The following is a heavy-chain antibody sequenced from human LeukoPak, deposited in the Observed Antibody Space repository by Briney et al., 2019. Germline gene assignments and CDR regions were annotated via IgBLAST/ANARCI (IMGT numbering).Heavy chain of an antibody. CDR3: ARRRDYCSSTSCYSFDY. D-gene: IGHD2-2*01. J-gene: IGHJ4*02. Sequence: GGSLRLSCAASGFTFDDYAMHWVRQAPGKGLEWVSLISGDGGSTYYADSVKGRFTISRDNAKNVLYLQMNSLRPDDTAMYYCARRRDYCSSTSCYSFDYWGQGTPVTVSS. CDR1: GFTFDDYA. V-gene: IGHV3-43*02. CDR2: ISGDGGST.